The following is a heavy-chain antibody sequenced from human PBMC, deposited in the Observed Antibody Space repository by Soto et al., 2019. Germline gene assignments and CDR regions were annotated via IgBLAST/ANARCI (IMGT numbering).Heavy chain of an antibody. Sequence: QVQLVESGEGVVQPGRSLRLSCAASGFTFSSYAMHWVRQAPGKGLERVAVISYDGSNKYYADSVKGRFTISRDNSKNTLYLQMNSMRAEDTAVYYCARENVAWCDRWGQGTLVTVSS. CDR1: GFTFSSYA. V-gene: IGHV3-30-3*01. D-gene: IGHD2-21*01. CDR3: ARENVAWCDR. J-gene: IGHJ5*02. CDR2: ISYDGSNK.